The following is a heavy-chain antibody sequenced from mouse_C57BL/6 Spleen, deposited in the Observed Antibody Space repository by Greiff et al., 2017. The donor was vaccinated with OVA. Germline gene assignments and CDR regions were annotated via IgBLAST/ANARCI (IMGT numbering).Heavy chain of an antibody. J-gene: IGHJ2*01. Sequence: QVQLQQPGAELVRPGSSVKLSCKASGYTFTSYWMHWVKQRPIQGLEWIGNIDPSDSDTHYNQKFKDKATLTVDKSSSTAYMQLSSLTSEDSAVYYCARSYYSNYDYWGQGTTLTVSA. CDR1: GYTFTSYW. CDR2: IDPSDSDT. D-gene: IGHD2-5*01. CDR3: ARSYYSNYDY. V-gene: IGHV1-52*01.